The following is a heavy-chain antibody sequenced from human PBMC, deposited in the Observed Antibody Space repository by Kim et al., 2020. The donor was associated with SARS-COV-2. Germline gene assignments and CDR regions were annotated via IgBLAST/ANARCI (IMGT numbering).Heavy chain of an antibody. CDR2: IDTSPGTP. J-gene: IGHJ4*02. CDR3: ARDVRGGPGDKFDY. V-gene: IGHV7-4-1*02. CDR1: GYSLKSYA. Sequence: ASVKVSCKASGYSLKSYAIDWVRHVPGQGLEWMVYIDTSPGTPIYVQGFTGLFGLSLDASVNTAYLEIRSLTSEDTAVYYCARDVRGGPGDKFDYWGQGT. D-gene: IGHD3-16*01.